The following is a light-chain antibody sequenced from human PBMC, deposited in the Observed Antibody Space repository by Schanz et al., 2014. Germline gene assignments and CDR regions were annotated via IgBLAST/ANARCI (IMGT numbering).Light chain of an antibody. V-gene: IGLV2-8*01. CDR1: SSDVGSSRF. CDR2: EVD. Sequence: QSGLTQPPSASGSPGQSVTISCTGTSSDVGSSRFVSWFQQYPGKAPKLMIYEVDRRPSGVPDRFSGSRSGSTASLTVSGLRAEDEADYYCSAYTSSSTLVFGGGTKLTVL. J-gene: IGLJ2*01. CDR3: SAYTSSSTLV.